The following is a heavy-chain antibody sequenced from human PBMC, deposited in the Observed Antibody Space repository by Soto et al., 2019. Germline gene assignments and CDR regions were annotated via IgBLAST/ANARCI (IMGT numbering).Heavy chain of an antibody. CDR2: LYTRGTT. D-gene: IGHD3-16*01. Sequence: SETLSLTCSVSGASISNFYWSWIRQSAGKGLEWIGRLYTRGTTDYNPSLKSRVTMSIDTSKNRVSLSLTSVTAADTAVYYCAKGGTYYFDSWGQGIVVTVPS. V-gene: IGHV4-4*07. CDR1: GASISNFY. J-gene: IGHJ4*02. CDR3: AKGGTYYFDS.